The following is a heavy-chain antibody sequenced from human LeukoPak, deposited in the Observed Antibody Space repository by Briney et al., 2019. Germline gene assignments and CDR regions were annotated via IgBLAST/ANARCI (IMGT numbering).Heavy chain of an antibody. CDR1: PGSITGYY. D-gene: IGHD2-8*02. CDR3: ARDSVGPYWYYYGMDV. Sequence: SETLSLTCTVSPGSITGYYFTWIRQPPGKGLEWLGFIYYSGTTNYSPSFKSRLTMSLDTSKIQVSLRLTSVTAADTAVYYCARDSVGPYWYYYGMDVWGRGTTVTVSS. CDR2: IYYSGTT. V-gene: IGHV4-59*01. J-gene: IGHJ6*02.